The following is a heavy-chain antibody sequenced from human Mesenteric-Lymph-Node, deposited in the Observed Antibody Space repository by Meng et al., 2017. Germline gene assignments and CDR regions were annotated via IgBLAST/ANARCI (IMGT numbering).Heavy chain of an antibody. D-gene: IGHD3-22*01. CDR2: INPNSGGT. Sequence: ASVKVSCKASGYTFTGYYMHWVRQAPGQGLERMGWINPNSGGTNYAQKFQGRVTISVDTSKNQFSLKLSSVTAADTAVYYCAREGEEVDYDSSYDAFDIWGQGTMVTVSS. J-gene: IGHJ3*02. CDR1: GYTFTGYY. V-gene: IGHV1-2*02. CDR3: AREGEEVDYDSSYDAFDI.